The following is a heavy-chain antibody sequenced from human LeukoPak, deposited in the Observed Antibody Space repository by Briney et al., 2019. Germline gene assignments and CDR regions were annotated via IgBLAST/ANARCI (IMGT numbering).Heavy chain of an antibody. J-gene: IGHJ4*02. V-gene: IGHV4-39*01. D-gene: IGHD2-15*01. CDR1: GVSISSTRYF. CDR3: ARLQRQVVAAIEPIYYFDS. CDR2: IYYSGST. Sequence: PSETLSLTCSVSGVSISSTRYFWGWIRQPPGKGLEWIGTIYYSGSTYYNPSLKSRVTISVDTSKNQFSLKLTSVTAADTAVYYCARLQRQVVAAIEPIYYFDSWGQGTLITVSS.